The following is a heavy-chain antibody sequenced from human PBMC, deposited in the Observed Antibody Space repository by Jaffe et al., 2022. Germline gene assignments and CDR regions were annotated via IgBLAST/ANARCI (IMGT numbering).Heavy chain of an antibody. J-gene: IGHJ3*02. CDR2: IRSKAYGGTT. CDR3: TRVWDNRAFDI. CDR1: GFTFGDYA. D-gene: IGHD1-26*01. Sequence: EVQLVESGGGLVQPGRSLRLSCTASGFTFGDYAMSWVRQAPGKGLEWVGFIRSKAYGGTTEYAASVKGRFTISRDDSKSIAYLQMNSLKTEDTAVYYCTRVWDNRAFDIWGQGTMVTVSS. V-gene: IGHV3-49*04.